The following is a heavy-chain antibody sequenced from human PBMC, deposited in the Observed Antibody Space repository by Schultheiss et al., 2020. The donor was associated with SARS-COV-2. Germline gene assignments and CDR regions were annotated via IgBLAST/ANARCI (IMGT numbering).Heavy chain of an antibody. V-gene: IGHV3-23*01. J-gene: IGHJ4*02. CDR1: GFTVSSNY. Sequence: GGSLRLSCAASGFTVSSNYMSWVRQAPGKGLEWVSAISGSGGSTYYADSVKGRFTISRDNSKNTLYLQMNSLRAEDTAVYYCARVKYSSGWSPFDYWGQGTLVTVSS. D-gene: IGHD6-19*01. CDR2: ISGSGGST. CDR3: ARVKYSSGWSPFDY.